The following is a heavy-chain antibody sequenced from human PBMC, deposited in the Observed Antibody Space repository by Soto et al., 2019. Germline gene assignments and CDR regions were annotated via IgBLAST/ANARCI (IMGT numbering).Heavy chain of an antibody. CDR2: INPGNGDT. CDR3: ARKDYYDSGMYYFDY. V-gene: IGHV1-3*01. J-gene: IGHJ4*02. CDR1: GYTSNKYP. D-gene: IGHD3-22*01. Sequence: QVQVVQSGAEVKKPGASVKVSCKTSGYTSNKYPIHWVRQAPGQGLEWMGWINPGNGDTGYSQKFQDRVTITRDTSASTAYMDLSSLRSEDTAVYYCARKDYYDSGMYYFDYWGQGTLVTVSS.